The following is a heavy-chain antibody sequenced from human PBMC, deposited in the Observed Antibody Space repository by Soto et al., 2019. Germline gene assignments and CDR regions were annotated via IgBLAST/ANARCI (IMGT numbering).Heavy chain of an antibody. CDR2: IWFDGSNK. CDR1: VFTFSSYG. V-gene: IGHV3-33*01. Sequence: GWALRLSCSASVFTFSSYGMHWFRQAPGKGLEWVAVIWFDGSNKYYADSVKGRFTTSRDNSNNTLYLQMNSLRAGDTAVYYCAGQHRDILTGLRWNGMDVWGQGTTVTVSS. D-gene: IGHD3-9*01. J-gene: IGHJ6*02. CDR3: AGQHRDILTGLRWNGMDV.